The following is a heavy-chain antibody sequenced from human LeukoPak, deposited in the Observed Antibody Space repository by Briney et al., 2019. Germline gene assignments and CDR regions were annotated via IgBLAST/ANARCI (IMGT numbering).Heavy chain of an antibody. CDR1: GYIFTTNA. CDR2: INTNTGNP. Sequence: ASVKVSCTASGYIFTTNAINWVRQAPGQGLEWMGWINTNTGNPTYAQGFTGRFAFSLDTSVSTAYLQITSLTAEDTAVYYCARDPGHSSRHFDLRGRGTLVTVSS. J-gene: IGHJ2*01. V-gene: IGHV7-4-1*02. D-gene: IGHD6-6*01. CDR3: ARDPGHSSRHFDL.